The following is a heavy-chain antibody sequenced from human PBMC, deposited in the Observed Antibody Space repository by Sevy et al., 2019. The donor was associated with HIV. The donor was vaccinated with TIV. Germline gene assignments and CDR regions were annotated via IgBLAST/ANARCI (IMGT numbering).Heavy chain of an antibody. Sequence: GGSLRLSCTASGFTFDDYAMHWVRQAPGKGLEWVSSISWNRGSIAYADSVKGRFTISRDNAKNSLYLQMNSLRTEDTALYYCAKDKYGLGSSYYFDYWGQGTLVTVSS. J-gene: IGHJ4*02. D-gene: IGHD3-10*01. CDR1: GFTFDDYA. CDR2: ISWNRGSI. V-gene: IGHV3-9*01. CDR3: AKDKYGLGSSYYFDY.